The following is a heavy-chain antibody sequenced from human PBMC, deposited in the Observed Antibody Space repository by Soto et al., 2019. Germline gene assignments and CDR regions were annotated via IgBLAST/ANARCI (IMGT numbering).Heavy chain of an antibody. CDR3: ARDRQYSHFWSGYQYEGPYAMDV. D-gene: IGHD3-3*02. CDR1: GGSFSNYY. J-gene: IGHJ6*02. Sequence: QVQLQQWGAGLLKPSETLSLTCAVYGGSFSNYYWTWMRQAPGKGLEWIGEINHSGGTNYNSSLKSRVNISLDASTNKFSLVLYSVTAADTAVYYCARDRQYSHFWSGYQYEGPYAMDVWGQGTTVTVYS. CDR2: INHSGGT. V-gene: IGHV4-34*02.